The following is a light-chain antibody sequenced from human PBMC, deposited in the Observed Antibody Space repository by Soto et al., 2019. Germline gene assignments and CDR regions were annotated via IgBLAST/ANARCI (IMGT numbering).Light chain of an antibody. CDR1: SSNIGAGYD. Sequence: VLTQPPSVSGAPGQRVTISCTGSSSNIGAGYDVHWYQQLPETAPKLLIYGNSNRPSGVPDRFSGSKSGTSASLAITGLQAEDEADYYCQSYDSSLSAYVFGTGTKVTVL. CDR3: QSYDSSLSAYV. V-gene: IGLV1-40*01. J-gene: IGLJ1*01. CDR2: GNS.